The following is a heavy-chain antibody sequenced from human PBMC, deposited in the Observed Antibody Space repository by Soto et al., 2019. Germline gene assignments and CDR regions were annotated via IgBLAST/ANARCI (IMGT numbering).Heavy chain of an antibody. CDR3: ARRSSGWYFDY. CDR2: ISGSGDST. J-gene: IGHJ4*02. CDR1: GFTFSSYA. D-gene: IGHD6-19*01. Sequence: EVQLLESGGGLVQPGGSLRLSCAASGFTFSSYAMSWVRQAPGKGLEWVSVISGSGDSTYYADSVKGRFTISRDNSKNTVSLQMNSLRAGDTGVYYCARRSSGWYFDYWGQGTLVTVSS. V-gene: IGHV3-23*01.